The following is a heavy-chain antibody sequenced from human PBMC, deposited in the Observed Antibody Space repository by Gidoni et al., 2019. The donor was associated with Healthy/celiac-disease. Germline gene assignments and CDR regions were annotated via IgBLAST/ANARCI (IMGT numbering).Heavy chain of an antibody. CDR1: GASISSGSYY. Sequence: QVQLQESGPGLVKPSQPLSLTCPVSGASISSGSYYWSWIRQPAGKGLEWIGRIYTSGSTNYNPSLKSRVTMSVDPSKNQFSLKLSSVTAADTAVYYCARGDTAMPDAYWGQGTLVTVSS. CDR2: IYTSGST. J-gene: IGHJ4*02. CDR3: ARGDTAMPDAY. V-gene: IGHV4-61*02. D-gene: IGHD5-18*01.